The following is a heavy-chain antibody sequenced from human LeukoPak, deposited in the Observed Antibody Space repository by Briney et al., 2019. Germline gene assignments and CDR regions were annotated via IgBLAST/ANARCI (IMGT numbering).Heavy chain of an antibody. D-gene: IGHD6-13*01. CDR3: AKEGSSWSSSDFDY. Sequence: GGSLRLSCAASGFTFSSYGMHWVHQAPGKELEWVAVIWYDGSNKYYADSVKGRFTISRDNSKNTLYLQMNSLRAEDTAVYYCAKEGSSWSSSDFDYWGQGTLVTVSS. V-gene: IGHV3-33*06. CDR2: IWYDGSNK. CDR1: GFTFSSYG. J-gene: IGHJ4*02.